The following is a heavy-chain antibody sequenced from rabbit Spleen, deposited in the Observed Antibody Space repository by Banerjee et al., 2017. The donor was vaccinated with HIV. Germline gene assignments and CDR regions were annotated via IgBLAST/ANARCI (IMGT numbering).Heavy chain of an antibody. CDR3: ARYYIFYGMDL. Sequence: EQLEESGGGLVKPEGSLTLTCKASGVSLNDKDVMCWVRQAPGKGLEWIACIYTGSSGTDYANWVNGRFTISSDNAQYTVDLQMNSLTAADTATYFCARYYIFYGMDLWGQGTLVTVS. J-gene: IGHJ6*01. CDR2: IYTGSSGT. D-gene: IGHD4-1*01. CDR1: GVSLNDKDV. V-gene: IGHV1S45*01.